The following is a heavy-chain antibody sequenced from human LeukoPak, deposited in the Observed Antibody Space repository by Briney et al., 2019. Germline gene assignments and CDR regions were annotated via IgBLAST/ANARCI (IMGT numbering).Heavy chain of an antibody. CDR3: ARRSSSWNAFDI. Sequence: SETLSLTCTVSGGSISSYYWSWIRQPPGKGLEWIGYIYYSGSTYYNPSLKSRVTISVDTSKNQFSLKLSSVTAADTAVYYCARRSSSWNAFDIWGRGTMVTVSS. D-gene: IGHD6-6*01. J-gene: IGHJ3*02. V-gene: IGHV4-59*08. CDR2: IYYSGST. CDR1: GGSISSYY.